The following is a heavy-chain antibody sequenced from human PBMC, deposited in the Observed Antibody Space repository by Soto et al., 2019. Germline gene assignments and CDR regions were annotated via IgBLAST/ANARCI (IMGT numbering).Heavy chain of an antibody. CDR1: GGSVSSGSYY. D-gene: IGHD1-26*01. CDR2: IYYSGST. Sequence: XASLSLTCTVSGGSVSSGSYYWSWIRQPPGKGLEWIGYIYYSGSTNYNPSLKSRVTISVDTSKNQFSLKLSSVTAADTAVYYCAREIVGSYGEYYFDSWGQGTLVTV. J-gene: IGHJ4*02. CDR3: AREIVGSYGEYYFDS. V-gene: IGHV4-61*01.